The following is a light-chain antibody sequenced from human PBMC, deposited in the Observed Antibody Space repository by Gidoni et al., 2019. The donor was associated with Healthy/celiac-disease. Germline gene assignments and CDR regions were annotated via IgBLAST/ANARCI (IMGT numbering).Light chain of an antibody. Sequence: EIVLTQSPGTLSLSPGERATLSCRASQSVSSSYLAWYQQNPGQAPRLLIYGASSRATGIPDRCSGSWSGTDFTLTISRLEPEDFAVYYCQQYGSSAYTFGQGTKLEIK. CDR1: QSVSSSY. J-gene: IGKJ2*01. V-gene: IGKV3-20*01. CDR3: QQYGSSAYT. CDR2: GAS.